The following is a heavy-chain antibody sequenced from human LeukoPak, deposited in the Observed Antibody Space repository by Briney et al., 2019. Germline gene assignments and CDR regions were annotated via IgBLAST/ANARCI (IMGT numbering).Heavy chain of an antibody. CDR2: INPNSGGT. Sequence: GAAVKVSCKASGYTFTGFYMHWVRQAPGQGREWMGWINPNSGGTNYAQKFQCSVTMTRDTSISTAYMELRRLRSDDTAVYYCASYSGLRLGELSLYLIDYWGQGTLVTVSS. J-gene: IGHJ4*02. D-gene: IGHD3-16*02. V-gene: IGHV1-2*02. CDR3: ASYSGLRLGELSLYLIDY. CDR1: GYTFTGFY.